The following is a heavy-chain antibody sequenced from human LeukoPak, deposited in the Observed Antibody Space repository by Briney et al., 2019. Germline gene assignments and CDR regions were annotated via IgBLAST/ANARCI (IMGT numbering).Heavy chain of an antibody. D-gene: IGHD6-13*01. Sequence: SQTLSLTCTVSGGSISSGSYYWSWIRQPAGKGLEWIGRIYTSGSTNYNPSFKSRVTISVDTSKNQFSLKLSSVTAADTAVYYCARSRFIAAALIDWGQGTLVTVSS. J-gene: IGHJ4*02. CDR1: GGSISSGSYY. CDR2: IYTSGST. V-gene: IGHV4-61*02. CDR3: ARSRFIAAALID.